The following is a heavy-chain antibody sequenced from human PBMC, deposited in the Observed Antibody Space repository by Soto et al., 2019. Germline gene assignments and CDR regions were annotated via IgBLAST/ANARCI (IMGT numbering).Heavy chain of an antibody. J-gene: IGHJ5*02. CDR1: GFTFTGSA. D-gene: IGHD1-1*01. V-gene: IGHV1-58*01. Sequence: SVKVSCKASGFTFTGSAVQWVRQARGQRLEWIGWIVVGSGNTNYAQKFQERVTITRDMSTSTAYMELSSLRSEDTAVYYCAADRPEWNDFQDWFDPWGQGTLVTVSS. CDR3: AADRPEWNDFQDWFDP. CDR2: IVVGSGNT.